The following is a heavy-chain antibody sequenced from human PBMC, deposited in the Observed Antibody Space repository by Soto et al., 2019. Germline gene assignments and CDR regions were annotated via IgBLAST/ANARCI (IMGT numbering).Heavy chain of an antibody. V-gene: IGHV4-31*03. CDR1: GGSISSGGYY. J-gene: IGHJ4*02. Sequence: QVQLQEPGPGLVKPSQTLSLTCTVSGGSISSGGYYWSWIRQHPGKGLEWIGYIYYSGSTYYNPSLKSRVTISVDTSKNQFSLKLSSVTAADTAVYYCARFIVILPAAIGDYVDYWGQGTLVTVSS. CDR3: ARFIVILPAAIGDYVDY. CDR2: IYYSGST. D-gene: IGHD2-2*01.